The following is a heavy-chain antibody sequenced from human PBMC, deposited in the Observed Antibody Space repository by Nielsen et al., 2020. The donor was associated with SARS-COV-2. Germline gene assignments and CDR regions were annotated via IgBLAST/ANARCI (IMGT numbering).Heavy chain of an antibody. D-gene: IGHD6-19*01. V-gene: IGHV5-51*01. Sequence: GESLKISCKGSGYSFTTYWIGWVRQMPGKGLEWMGIIYPGDSDTTYSPSFQCQVTISADNSISTAYLQWSSLKASDTAMYYCARRYLSGGHGRAGGAFDIWGQGTMVTVSS. CDR2: IYPGDSDT. CDR3: ARRYLSGGHGRAGGAFDI. CDR1: GYSFTTYW. J-gene: IGHJ3*02.